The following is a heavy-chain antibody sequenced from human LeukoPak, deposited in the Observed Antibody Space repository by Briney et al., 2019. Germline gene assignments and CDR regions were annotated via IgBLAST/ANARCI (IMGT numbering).Heavy chain of an antibody. J-gene: IGHJ3*01. Sequence: PGGSLRLSCAASGITFSSYAMSWVRQAPGKGLQWVSWVSAISGSGDNTYYADSVKGRFTISRDNSKNALYLQMNSLRAEDTAVYYCAKGRSGNKMSDAFDVWGQGTMVSVSS. V-gene: IGHV3-23*01. CDR1: GITFSSYA. CDR2: ISGSGDNT. CDR3: AKGRSGNKMSDAFDV. D-gene: IGHD2/OR15-2a*01.